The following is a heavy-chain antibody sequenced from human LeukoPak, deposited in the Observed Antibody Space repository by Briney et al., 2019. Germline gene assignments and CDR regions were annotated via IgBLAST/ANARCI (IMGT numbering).Heavy chain of an antibody. D-gene: IGHD3-10*01. CDR2: IYYSGST. CDR3: ARAHYGSGTPIVYYYYGMDV. J-gene: IGHJ6*02. CDR1: GGSISSYY. V-gene: IGHV4-59*08. Sequence: SETLSLTCTVSGGSISSYYWSWIRQPPGKGLEWIGYIYYSGSTNYSPSLKSRVTISVDTSKNQFSLKLSSVTAADTAVYYCARAHYGSGTPIVYYYYGMDVWGQGTTVTVSS.